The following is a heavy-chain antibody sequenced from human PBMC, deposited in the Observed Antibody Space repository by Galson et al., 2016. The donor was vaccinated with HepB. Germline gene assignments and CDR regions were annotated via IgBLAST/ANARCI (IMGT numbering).Heavy chain of an antibody. CDR1: GGTFSSHP. CDR3: AREATTYTRFFDY. D-gene: IGHD5-12*01. Sequence: SVKVSCKASGGTFSSHPISWVRQAPGQGLEWMGGINPVLHSAHYTQKFQGRLTITADESTSTVYMELSSLTSDDTAVFYCAREATTYTRFFDYWGQGTLVTGSS. CDR2: INPVLHSA. J-gene: IGHJ4*02. V-gene: IGHV1-69*13.